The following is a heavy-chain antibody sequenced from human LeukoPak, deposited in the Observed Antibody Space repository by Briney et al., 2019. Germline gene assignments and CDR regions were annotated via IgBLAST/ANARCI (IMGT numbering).Heavy chain of an antibody. Sequence: GGSLRLSCVVSGFSVGSYWMSWVRQAQGKGLEWVANIRQDGSEKNYVDSVKGRFTISRDNAENSLFLQMNRLRVEDTAVYYCARDNPFGGYWGQGTLVTVSS. J-gene: IGHJ4*02. D-gene: IGHD3-16*01. CDR2: IRQDGSEK. V-gene: IGHV3-7*03. CDR1: GFSVGSYW. CDR3: ARDNPFGGY.